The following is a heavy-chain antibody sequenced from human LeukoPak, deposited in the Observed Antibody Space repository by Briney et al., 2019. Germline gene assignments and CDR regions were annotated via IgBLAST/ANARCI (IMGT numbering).Heavy chain of an antibody. J-gene: IGHJ4*02. V-gene: IGHV1-2*02. Sequence: GASVKVSCKASGYTFTGYYMHWVRQAPGQGLEWMGWINPNSGGTDYAQKFQGRVTMTRDTSISTAYMELSRLRSDDAAVYYCARATTPYYSNPDYWGQGTLVTVSS. D-gene: IGHD4-11*01. CDR3: ARATTPYYSNPDY. CDR1: GYTFTGYY. CDR2: INPNSGGT.